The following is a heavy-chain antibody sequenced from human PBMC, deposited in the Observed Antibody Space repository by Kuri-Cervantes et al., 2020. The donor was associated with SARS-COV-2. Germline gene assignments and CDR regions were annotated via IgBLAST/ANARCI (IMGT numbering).Heavy chain of an antibody. J-gene: IGHJ1*01. Sequence: GGSLRLSCAASGFTFSNYNMNWVRQAPGKGLEWVSSISSGSTYIYYADSVKGRFTISRDNPKNTLYLQMSNLRAEDTAVYYCAARRWLGVPIAPVELYIHVWGQGTLVTVSS. V-gene: IGHV3-21*04. CDR2: ISSGSTYI. CDR1: GFTFSNYN. CDR3: AARRWLGVPIAPVELYIHV. D-gene: IGHD6-19*01.